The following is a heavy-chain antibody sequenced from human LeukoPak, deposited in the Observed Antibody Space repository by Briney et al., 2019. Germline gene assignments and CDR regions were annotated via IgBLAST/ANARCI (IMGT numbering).Heavy chain of an antibody. CDR1: GGSFSGYY. V-gene: IGHV4-34*01. Sequence: PSETLSLTCALCGGSFSGYYWSWVRQPPGRGLEWIGEINHSGSSNYNPSLKSRATRSVDTSKNQFSLKMTSVTAADTAFYYCVPGYGTRLDYWGQGTLVTVSS. CDR3: VPGYGTRLDY. J-gene: IGHJ4*02. CDR2: INHSGSS. D-gene: IGHD6-13*01.